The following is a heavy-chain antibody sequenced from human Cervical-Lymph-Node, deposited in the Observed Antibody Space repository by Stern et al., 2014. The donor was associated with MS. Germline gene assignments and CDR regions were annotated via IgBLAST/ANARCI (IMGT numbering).Heavy chain of an antibody. CDR3: ARDLGVGPSVS. J-gene: IGHJ5*02. CDR1: GGTFNTSA. V-gene: IGHV1-69*06. D-gene: IGHD5/OR15-5a*01. CDR2: IIPILGTT. Sequence: QVQLVQSGAEVKKPASSVKVSCKASGGTFNTSAISWVRQAPGQVLEWMGGIIPILGTTNYAQKFQGRVTFTADKSTSTAYMALSGLRYEDTAVYYCARDLGVGPSVSWGQGTVVTVSS.